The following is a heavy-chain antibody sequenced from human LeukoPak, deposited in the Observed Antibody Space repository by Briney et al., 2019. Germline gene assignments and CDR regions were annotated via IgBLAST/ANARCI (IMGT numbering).Heavy chain of an antibody. CDR2: IYYSGST. D-gene: IGHD1-20*01. Sequence: SETLSLTCTVSGGSISSYYWSWIRQPPGKGLEWIGYIYYSGSTNYNPSLKSRVTISVDTSKNQFSLKLSSVTAADTAVYYCARDALTGAFDYWGQGTLVTASS. CDR3: ARDALTGAFDY. V-gene: IGHV4-59*01. J-gene: IGHJ4*02. CDR1: GGSISSYY.